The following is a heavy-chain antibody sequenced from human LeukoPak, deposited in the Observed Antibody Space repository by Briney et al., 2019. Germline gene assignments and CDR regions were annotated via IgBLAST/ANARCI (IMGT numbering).Heavy chain of an antibody. D-gene: IGHD2-2*01. Sequence: GGSLRPSCAASGFTFSSYSMNWVRQAPGKGLEWVSYISSSSSTIYYAGSVKGRFTISRDNAKNSLYLQMNSLRAEDTAVYYCARVVVVPAAIFSDYWGQGTLVTVSS. CDR3: ARVVVVPAAIFSDY. J-gene: IGHJ4*02. V-gene: IGHV3-48*01. CDR1: GFTFSSYS. CDR2: ISSSSSTI.